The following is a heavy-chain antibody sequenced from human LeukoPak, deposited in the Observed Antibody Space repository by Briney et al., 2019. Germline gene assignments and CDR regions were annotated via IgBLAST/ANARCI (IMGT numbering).Heavy chain of an antibody. Sequence: SETLSLTCAVYGVSFSGYYWSWIRQPPGKGLEWIGEINHSGSTNYNPSLKSRVTMSLDTSKNQFFLNLNSVTAADTAVYYCARGFSGVVARDWGQGTLVTVAS. D-gene: IGHD2-15*01. CDR1: GVSFSGYY. J-gene: IGHJ4*02. V-gene: IGHV4-34*01. CDR3: ARGFSGVVARD. CDR2: INHSGST.